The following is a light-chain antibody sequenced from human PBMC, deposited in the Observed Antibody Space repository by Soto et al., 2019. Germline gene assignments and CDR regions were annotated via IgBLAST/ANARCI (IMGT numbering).Light chain of an antibody. Sequence: QSALTQPASVSGSPGQSITISCSGTSSDVGSYNLVSWYQQLPGKAPKLIIYEVNERPSGISDPFSGSKSGNTASLTISGLQGEDEADYYCCSYVGSSILMFGGGTKLTVL. CDR1: SSDVGSYNL. J-gene: IGLJ3*02. V-gene: IGLV2-23*02. CDR3: CSYVGSSILM. CDR2: EVN.